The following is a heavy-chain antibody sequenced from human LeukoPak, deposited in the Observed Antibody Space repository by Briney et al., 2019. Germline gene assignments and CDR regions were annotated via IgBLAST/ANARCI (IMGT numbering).Heavy chain of an antibody. V-gene: IGHV3-48*01. CDR1: GFTFSSYS. J-gene: IGHJ3*02. Sequence: GGSLRLSCAASGFTFSSYSMNWVRQAPGKGLEWVSYISSSSSTIYYADSVKGRFTIFRDNAKNSLYLQMNSLRAEDTAVYYCARVYRLGYSSSWYNAFDIWGQGTMVTVSS. D-gene: IGHD6-13*01. CDR2: ISSSSSTI. CDR3: ARVYRLGYSSSWYNAFDI.